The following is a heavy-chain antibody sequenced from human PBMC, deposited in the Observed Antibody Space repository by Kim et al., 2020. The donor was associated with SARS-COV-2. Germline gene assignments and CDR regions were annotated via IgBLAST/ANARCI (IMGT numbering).Heavy chain of an antibody. CDR1: GGSISSGSYY. CDR3: ARDNGPRPRN. Sequence: SETLSLTCTASGGSISSGSYYWSWIRQPAGKGLEWIGRIYSSGSTNYNPSLKSRVTISIDTSKNQFTLKLSSVTAADTAIYYCARDNGPRPRNWGQGTLVTVSS. J-gene: IGHJ4*02. CDR2: IYSSGST. V-gene: IGHV4-61*02.